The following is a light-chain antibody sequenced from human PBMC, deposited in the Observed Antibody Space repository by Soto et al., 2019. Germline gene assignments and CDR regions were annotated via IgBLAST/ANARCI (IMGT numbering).Light chain of an antibody. CDR3: QQSYSSPPT. CDR1: QSISTY. CDR2: AAS. J-gene: IGKJ1*01. V-gene: IGKV1-39*01. Sequence: DIQMTQSPSSLSASVGDRVTITCRASQSISTYLNWYQQKPGKAPKLLIDAASSLQSGVPSRFSGSRSGPDFTLTISSLQPEDFATYYCQQSYSSPPTFGQGTKVDI.